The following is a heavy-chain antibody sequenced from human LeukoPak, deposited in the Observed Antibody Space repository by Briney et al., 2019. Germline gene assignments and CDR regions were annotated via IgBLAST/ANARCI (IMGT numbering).Heavy chain of an antibody. J-gene: IGHJ4*02. CDR3: ARDWSSSSGLDY. CDR2: IKQDGSAQ. V-gene: IGHV3-7*01. Sequence: GTSLRLSCAASGFTFNSYWMSWVRQAPGKGLEWVGNIKQDGSAQYYGDSVMGRFTISRDNAKNSLYLQMNSLRVEDTAVYYCARDWSSSSGLDYWGQGTLVTVSS. D-gene: IGHD2-2*01. CDR1: GFTFNSYW.